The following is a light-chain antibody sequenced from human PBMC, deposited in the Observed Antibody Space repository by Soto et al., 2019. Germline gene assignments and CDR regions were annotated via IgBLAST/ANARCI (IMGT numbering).Light chain of an antibody. CDR3: QQYNNYSPWT. CDR1: QSISSW. CDR2: KAS. Sequence: DIQMTQSPSTLSASVGDSVAITCRASQSISSWLAWYQQKPGKAPKLLIYKASSLESGVPSRFSGSGSGTEFTLTISSLQPDDFATYYCQQYNNYSPWTFGQGTKVDIK. V-gene: IGKV1-5*03. J-gene: IGKJ1*01.